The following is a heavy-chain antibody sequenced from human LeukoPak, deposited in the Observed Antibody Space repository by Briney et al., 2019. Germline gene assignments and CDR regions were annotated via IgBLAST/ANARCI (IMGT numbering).Heavy chain of an antibody. D-gene: IGHD2-15*01. V-gene: IGHV1-69*13. Sequence: SVKVSCKASGGTFSSYAISWVRQAPGQGLEWMGGIIPIFGTANYAQKFQGRVTITADESTSTAYMELSSLRSEDTAVYFCARNSCSGGSCYDNRGYFGYWGQGTLVTVSS. CDR1: GGTFSSYA. CDR2: IIPIFGTA. CDR3: ARNSCSGGSCYDNRGYFGY. J-gene: IGHJ4*02.